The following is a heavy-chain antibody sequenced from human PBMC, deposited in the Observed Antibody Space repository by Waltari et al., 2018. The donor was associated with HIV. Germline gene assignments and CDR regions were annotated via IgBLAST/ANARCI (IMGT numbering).Heavy chain of an antibody. CDR3: ARHRWERCLLPDFYFYAMDV. D-gene: IGHD1-26*01. Sequence: KKPGASVKVYCKANGSTFTGYNITWAPTAPGQGLEWGSGLAPIIAYTCFLLVFQGRVTLTRDTSISTAYMGISSLRSDDTAVFYCARHRWERCLLPDFYFYAMDVWGQGTTVTVSS. CDR2: LAPIIAYT. V-gene: IGHV1-2*02. CDR1: GSTFTGYN. J-gene: IGHJ6*02.